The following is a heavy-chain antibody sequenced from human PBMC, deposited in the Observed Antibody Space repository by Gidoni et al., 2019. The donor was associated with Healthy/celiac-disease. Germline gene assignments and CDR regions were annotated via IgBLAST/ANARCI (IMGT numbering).Heavy chain of an antibody. J-gene: IGHJ5*02. CDR2: ISYDGSNK. Sequence: QVQLVESGGGVVQPGRSLRLSCAASGFTFSSYGMHWVRQAPGKGLAWVAVISYDGSNKYYADSVKGRFTISRDNSKNTLYLQMNSLRAEDTAVYYCAKDRSEDIVVVPAGLFDPWGQGTLVTVSS. V-gene: IGHV3-30*18. CDR3: AKDRSEDIVVVPAGLFDP. D-gene: IGHD2-2*01. CDR1: GFTFSSYG.